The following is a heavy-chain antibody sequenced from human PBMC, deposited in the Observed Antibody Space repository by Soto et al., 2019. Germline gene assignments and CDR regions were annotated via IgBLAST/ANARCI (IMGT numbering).Heavy chain of an antibody. CDR2: INPSLGRA. CDR3: ARAPYSSTSFFFDY. J-gene: IGHJ4*02. V-gene: IGHV1-46*01. Sequence: ASVKVSCKTSGFSFTSNHIHWRRQAPGQGLEWMGVINPSLGRANYAQKFQDRVAMTWDTSTTTVYMELSGLRSDDTAVYYCARAPYSSTSFFFDYWGQGALVTVSS. CDR1: GFSFTSNH. D-gene: IGHD6-6*01.